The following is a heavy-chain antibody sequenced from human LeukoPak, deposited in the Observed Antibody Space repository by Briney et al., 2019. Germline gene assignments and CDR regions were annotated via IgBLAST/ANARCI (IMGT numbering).Heavy chain of an antibody. CDR3: AREIIGGASFLDY. J-gene: IGHJ4*02. CDR2: IRYDGSNK. Sequence: PGGSLRLSCAASGFTFSSYGMHWVRQAPGKGLEWVAFIRYDGSNKFYADSVKARFTISRDNSENTVHLQMNSLRAEDTAVYFCAREIIGGASFLDYWGRGTLVTVSS. D-gene: IGHD1-26*01. V-gene: IGHV3-30*02. CDR1: GFTFSSYG.